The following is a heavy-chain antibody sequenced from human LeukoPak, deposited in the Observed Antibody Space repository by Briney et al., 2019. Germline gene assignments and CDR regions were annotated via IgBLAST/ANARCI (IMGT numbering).Heavy chain of an antibody. V-gene: IGHV4-39*02. CDR1: GGSISSSSYY. D-gene: IGHD2-8*02. CDR2: IYYSGST. J-gene: IGHJ4*02. CDR3: ARDLGYCTGGVCYRELDY. Sequence: SETLSLTCTVSGGSISSSSYYWGWIRQPPGKGLEWIGSIYYSGSTYYNPSLESRVTISVDTSKNQFSLKLSSVTAADTAVYYCARDLGYCTGGVCYRELDYWGQGTLVTVSS.